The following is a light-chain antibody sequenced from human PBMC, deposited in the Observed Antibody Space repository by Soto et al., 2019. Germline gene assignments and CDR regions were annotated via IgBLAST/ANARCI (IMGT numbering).Light chain of an antibody. Sequence: QSALTQPASVSGSPGQSITISCTGTSSDIGSYNFVSWYQQHPGTAPNFIIYDDIKRPSGVSNRFSGSKSGNPASLTISGLQAEDEADYYCCSYAGLNTDFYVFGSGTKVTVL. CDR3: CSYAGLNTDFYV. J-gene: IGLJ1*01. CDR1: SSDIGSYNF. CDR2: DDI. V-gene: IGLV2-23*01.